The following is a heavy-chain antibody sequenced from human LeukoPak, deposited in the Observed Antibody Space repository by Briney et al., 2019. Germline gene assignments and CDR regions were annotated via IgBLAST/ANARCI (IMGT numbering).Heavy chain of an antibody. V-gene: IGHV1-69*13. D-gene: IGHD6-19*01. CDR2: IIPIFGTA. J-gene: IGHJ4*02. CDR1: GGTFSSYA. CDR3: ARDLASSGWYWGEFDY. Sequence: EASVKVSCKASGGTFSSYAISWVRQAPGQGLEWMGGIIPIFGTANYAQKFQGRVTITADESTSTAYMELSSLRSEDTAVYYCARDLASSGWYWGEFDYWGQGTLVTVSS.